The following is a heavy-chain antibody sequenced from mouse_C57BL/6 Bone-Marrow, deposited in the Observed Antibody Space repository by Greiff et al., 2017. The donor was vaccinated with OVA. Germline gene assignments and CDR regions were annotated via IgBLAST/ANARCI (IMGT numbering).Heavy chain of an antibody. V-gene: IGHV1-69*01. J-gene: IGHJ3*01. CDR2: IDPSDSYT. CDR3: ARSPQFAY. CDR1: GYTFTSYW. Sequence: QVQLKQPGAELVMPGASVKLSCKASGYTFTSYWMHWVKQRPGQGLEWIGEIDPSDSYTNYNQKFKGKSTLTVDKSSSTAYMQLSSLTSEDSAVYYCARSPQFAYWGQGTLVTVSA.